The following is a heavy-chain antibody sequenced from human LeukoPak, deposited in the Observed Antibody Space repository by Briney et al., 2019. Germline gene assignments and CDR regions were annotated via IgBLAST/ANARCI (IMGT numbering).Heavy chain of an antibody. CDR2: INHSGST. CDR1: GGSFSGYY. V-gene: IGHV4-34*01. D-gene: IGHD3-22*01. J-gene: IGHJ5*02. Sequence: SETLSLTCAVYGGSFSGYYWSWLRQPPGKGLEWIGEINHSGSTNYNPSLTSRVTISVDTSKNQFSLKLSSVTAADTAVYYCARVNPYQSSTYYYDTWGQGTLVTVSS. CDR3: ARVNPYQSSTYYYDT.